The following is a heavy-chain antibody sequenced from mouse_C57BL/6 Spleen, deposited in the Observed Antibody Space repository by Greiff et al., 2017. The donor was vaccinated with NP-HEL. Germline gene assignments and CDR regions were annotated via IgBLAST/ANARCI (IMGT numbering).Heavy chain of an antibody. CDR1: GYTFTDYN. J-gene: IGHJ1*03. V-gene: IGHV1-18*01. Sequence: VQLQQSGPELVKPGASVKIPCKASGYTFTDYNMDWVKQSHGKSLEWIGDINPNNGGTIYNQKFKGKATLTVDKSSSTAYMELRSLTSEDTAVYYCARGDYGSSPYFDVWGTGTTVTVSS. CDR2: INPNNGGT. D-gene: IGHD1-1*01. CDR3: ARGDYGSSPYFDV.